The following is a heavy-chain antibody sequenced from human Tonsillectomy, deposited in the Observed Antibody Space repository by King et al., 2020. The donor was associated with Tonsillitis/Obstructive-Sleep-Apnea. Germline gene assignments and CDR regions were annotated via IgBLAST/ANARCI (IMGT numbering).Heavy chain of an antibody. CDR3: AKDISSRITIFGVVTYFDY. D-gene: IGHD3-3*01. V-gene: IGHV3-23*04. CDR1: GFTFSSYA. Sequence: VQLVESGGGLVQPGGSLRLSCAASGFTFSSYAMSWVRQAPGKGLEWVSAISGSGGSTYYADSGKGRFTISRDNSKNTRYLQMNSLRAEDTAVYYCAKDISSRITIFGVVTYFDYWGQGTLVTVSS. CDR2: ISGSGGST. J-gene: IGHJ4*02.